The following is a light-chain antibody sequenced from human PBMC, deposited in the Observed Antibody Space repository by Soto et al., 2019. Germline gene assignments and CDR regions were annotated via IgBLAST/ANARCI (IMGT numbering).Light chain of an antibody. CDR3: QQYGSSPPYT. CDR2: GAS. Sequence: EIVLTQSPGTLSLSPGERATLSCRASHSVSSIYLAWYQQKPGQAPRLLIYGASSRATGIPDRFSGSWSGTAFTLTTSRLEPEAFAVYYCQQYGSSPPYTFGQGTKLEIK. V-gene: IGKV3-20*01. CDR1: HSVSSIY. J-gene: IGKJ2*01.